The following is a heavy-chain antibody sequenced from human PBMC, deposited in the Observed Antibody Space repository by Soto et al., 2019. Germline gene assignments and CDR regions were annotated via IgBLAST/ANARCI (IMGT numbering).Heavy chain of an antibody. CDR2: IKQDGSEK. CDR3: ARARRGSAFDI. J-gene: IGHJ3*02. V-gene: IGHV3-7*05. CDR1: GFTFSSYW. Sequence: GGSLRLSCAASGFTFSSYWMSWVRQAPGKGLEWVANIKQDGSEKYYVDSVKGRFTISRDNAKNSLYLKMNSLRAEDTAVYYCARARRGSAFDIWGQGTMVTVSS. D-gene: IGHD1-26*01.